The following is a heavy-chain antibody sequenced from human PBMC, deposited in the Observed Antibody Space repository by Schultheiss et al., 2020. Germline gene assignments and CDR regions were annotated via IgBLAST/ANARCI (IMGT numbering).Heavy chain of an antibody. Sequence: GGSLRLSCAASGFTFSSYAMHWVRQAPGKGLEWVAVISYDGSNKYYADSVKGRFTISRDNSKNTLYLRMNSLRDEDTAVYYCARDLVVVAARVGYGMDVWGQGTTVTVSS. CDR1: GFTFSSYA. J-gene: IGHJ6*02. CDR2: ISYDGSNK. V-gene: IGHV3-30-3*01. CDR3: ARDLVVVAARVGYGMDV. D-gene: IGHD2-15*01.